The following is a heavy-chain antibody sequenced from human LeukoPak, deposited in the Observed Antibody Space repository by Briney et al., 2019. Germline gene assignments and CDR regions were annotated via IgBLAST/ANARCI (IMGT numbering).Heavy chain of an antibody. Sequence: GGSLRLSCSVSGLTFSSYSMSWVRQAPGKGLEWVSSISGNGNYIYYADSVRGRFTISRDTSKNTVYLQMNSLRAEDTAVYFCASWPGGWYGEDSWGQGTLVTVSS. V-gene: IGHV3-21*04. CDR1: GLTFSSYS. J-gene: IGHJ4*02. D-gene: IGHD6-19*01. CDR2: ISGNGNYI. CDR3: ASWPGGWYGEDS.